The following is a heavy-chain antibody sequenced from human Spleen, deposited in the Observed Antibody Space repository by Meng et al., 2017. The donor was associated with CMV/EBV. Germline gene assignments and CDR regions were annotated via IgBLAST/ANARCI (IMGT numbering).Heavy chain of an antibody. J-gene: IGHJ4*02. D-gene: IGHD6-19*01. CDR3: ARETAAYSSHFDY. CDR1: GASVSTSSYY. CDR2: IYYSGST. Sequence: SETLSLTCTVSGASVSTSSYYWSWIRQPPGKGLEWIGSIYYSGSTYYNPSLKSRVTISVDTSKNQFSLKLSSVTAADTAVYYCARETAAYSSHFDYWGQGTLVTVSS. V-gene: IGHV4-39*07.